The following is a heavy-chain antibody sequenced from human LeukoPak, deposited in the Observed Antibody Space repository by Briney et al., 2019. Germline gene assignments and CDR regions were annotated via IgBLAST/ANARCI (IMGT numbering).Heavy chain of an antibody. CDR3: ARDQSMLSYYYGMDV. V-gene: IGHV4-59*01. J-gene: IGHJ6*02. CDR1: GGSISSYY. Sequence: SETLSLTCTVSGGSISSYYWSWIRQPPGKGLEWIGYTYYSGSTNYNPSLKSRVTISVDTSKNQFSLKLSSVTAADTAVYYCARDQSMLSYYYGMDVWGQGTTVTVSS. D-gene: IGHD2-8*01. CDR2: TYYSGST.